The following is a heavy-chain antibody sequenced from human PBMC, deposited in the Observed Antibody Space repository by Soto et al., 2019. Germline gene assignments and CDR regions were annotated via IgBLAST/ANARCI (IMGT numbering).Heavy chain of an antibody. CDR1: GGSISSYY. J-gene: IGHJ6*02. Sequence: SETLSLTCTVSGGSISSYYWSWMRQPPGKGLEWIGYIYYSGSTNYNPSLKSRVTLSVDTSKNQFSLKLSSVTAADTAVFYCARHLSSWSPYYYYYGMDVWGQGTTVTVS. V-gene: IGHV4-59*08. CDR3: ARHLSSWSPYYYYYGMDV. D-gene: IGHD6-13*01. CDR2: IYYSGST.